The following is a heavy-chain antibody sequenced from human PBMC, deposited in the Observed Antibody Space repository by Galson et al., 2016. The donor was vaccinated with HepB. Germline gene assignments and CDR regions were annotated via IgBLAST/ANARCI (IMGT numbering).Heavy chain of an antibody. V-gene: IGHV3-49*03. CDR1: GFTFGDFA. CDR3: ARDLRGDY. Sequence: SLRLSCAASGFTFGDFALTWFRQAPGRGLEWLGFIRSKAFGGTTDYAVSVKGRFTISRDDPKSIAYLQMNSLKTEDTAVYYCARDLRGDYWGQGTRVTVSS. CDR2: IRSKAFGGTT. J-gene: IGHJ4*02.